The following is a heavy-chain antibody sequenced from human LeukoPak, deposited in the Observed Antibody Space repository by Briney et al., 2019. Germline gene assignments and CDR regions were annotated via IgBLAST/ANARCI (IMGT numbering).Heavy chain of an antibody. D-gene: IGHD2-15*01. CDR1: GYTFTSYY. CDR3: ARDSSTFTRNDIVVVVAAKGFDY. CDR2: INPSGGST. J-gene: IGHJ4*02. V-gene: IGHV1-46*01. Sequence: GASVKVSCKASGYTFTSYYMHWVRQAPGQGLEWMGIINPSGGSTSYAQKFQGRVTMTRDTSISTAYMELSRLRSDDTAVYYCARDSSTFTRNDIVVVVAAKGFDYWGQGTLVTVSS.